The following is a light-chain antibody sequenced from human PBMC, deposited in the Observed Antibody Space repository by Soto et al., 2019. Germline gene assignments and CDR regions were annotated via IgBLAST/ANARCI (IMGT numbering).Light chain of an antibody. CDR3: MPALQTLFT. CDR2: LGS. J-gene: IGKJ3*01. CDR1: QSLLHSNGYNY. Sequence: DIVMTQSPLSLPVTPGEPASISCRSSQSLLHSNGYNYLDWYLQKPGQSPQLLIYLGSNRASGVPDRFSGSGSGTDFTLKIRRVEAEDVGVYYCMPALQTLFTFGPGTKVDIK. V-gene: IGKV2-28*01.